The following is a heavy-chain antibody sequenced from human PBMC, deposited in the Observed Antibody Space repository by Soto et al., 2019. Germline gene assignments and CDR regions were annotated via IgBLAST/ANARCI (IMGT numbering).Heavy chain of an antibody. CDR1: SGPSSSHN. D-gene: IGHD1-26*01. V-gene: IGHV4-59*08. J-gene: IGHJ6*02. CDR3: VRQGIDYLHGLVDV. CDR2: VYYTRGT. Sequence: QVPVQQSGPGLVKPSETLSLSCTVSSGPSSSHNWGWIRQPPGRGLEWIGYVYYTRGTSYNPSLKSRVTISADTSTNHISLTLSSVTAADTAVYYCVRQGIDYLHGLVDVWGQGTTVSVSS.